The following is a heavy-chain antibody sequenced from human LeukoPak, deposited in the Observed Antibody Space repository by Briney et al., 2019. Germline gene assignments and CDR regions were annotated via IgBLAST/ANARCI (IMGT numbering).Heavy chain of an antibody. CDR1: GGSISSYY. CDR2: IYYSGST. J-gene: IGHJ4*02. Sequence: SETLSLTCTVSGGSISSYYWSWIRQPPGKGLEWIGYIYYSGSTNYNPSLKSRITISVDTSKNQFSLKLSSVTAADTAVYYCARDRAHYYDSSGYFDYWGQGTLVTVSS. V-gene: IGHV4-59*01. D-gene: IGHD3-22*01. CDR3: ARDRAHYYDSSGYFDY.